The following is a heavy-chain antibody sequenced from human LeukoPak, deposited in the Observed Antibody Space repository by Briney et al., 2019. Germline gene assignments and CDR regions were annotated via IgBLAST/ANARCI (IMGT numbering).Heavy chain of an antibody. CDR3: AKERDTAMVTIDY. J-gene: IGHJ4*02. V-gene: IGHV3-30*02. CDR1: GFTFSSYG. CDR2: IRYDGSNK. D-gene: IGHD5-18*01. Sequence: GGSLRLSCAASGFTFSSYGMHCVRQAPGKGLEWVAFIRYDGSNKYYADSVKGRFTISRDNSKNTLYLQMNSLRAEDTAVYYCAKERDTAMVTIDYWGQGTLVTVSS.